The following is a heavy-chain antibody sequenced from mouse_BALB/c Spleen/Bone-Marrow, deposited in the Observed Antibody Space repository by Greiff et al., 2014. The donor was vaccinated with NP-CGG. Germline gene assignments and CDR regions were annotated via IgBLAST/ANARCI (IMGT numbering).Heavy chain of an antibody. J-gene: IGHJ1*01. D-gene: IGHD1-1*01. CDR3: TKPSFYYGSSYWYFDG. CDR2: IDPANGDT. CDR1: GFNIKDTY. V-gene: IGHV14-3*02. Sequence: VQLKESGAELAKPGASVKLSCTASGFNIKDTYMHWVKQRPEQGLEWIGRIDPANGDTKYDPKFQGKATITADTSSNTAYLQLSSLTSEDTAVYYCTKPSFYYGSSYWYFDGWGAGTTVTVSS.